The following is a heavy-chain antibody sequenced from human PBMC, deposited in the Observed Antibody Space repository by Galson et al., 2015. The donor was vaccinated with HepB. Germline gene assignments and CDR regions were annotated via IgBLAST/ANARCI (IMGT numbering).Heavy chain of an antibody. CDR3: ASTSSSWNRPGDSSAPWLPDY. CDR2: ISYDGSNK. J-gene: IGHJ4*02. D-gene: IGHD6-13*01. V-gene: IGHV3-30*04. Sequence: SLRLSCAASGFTFSSYAMHWVRQAPGKGLEWVAVISYDGSNKYYADSVQGRFTISRDNSKNTLYLQMNSLRAEDTAVYYCASTSSSWNRPGDSSAPWLPDYWGPGTLVTVSS. CDR1: GFTFSSYA.